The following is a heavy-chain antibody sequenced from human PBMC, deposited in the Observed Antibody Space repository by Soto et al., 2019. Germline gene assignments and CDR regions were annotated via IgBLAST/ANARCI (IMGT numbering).Heavy chain of an antibody. J-gene: IGHJ4*02. V-gene: IGHV1-3*04. Sequence: GASVKVSCKASGYTFKSYQIYWVRQAPGQRLECMGWINISNGNTEYSENFQGRVTMTRDTSASTAYMELSSLRSEDTAVYYCARDPDLTLVTTLVYWGQGTQVTVSS. D-gene: IGHD4-17*01. CDR1: GYTFKSYQ. CDR3: ARDPDLTLVTTLVY. CDR2: INISNGNT.